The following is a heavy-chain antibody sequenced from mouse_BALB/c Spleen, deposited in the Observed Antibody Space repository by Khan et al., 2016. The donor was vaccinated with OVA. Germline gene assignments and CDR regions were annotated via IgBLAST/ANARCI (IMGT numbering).Heavy chain of an antibody. V-gene: IGHV5-6*01. D-gene: IGHD2-1*01. CDR2: TTSGGSYS. CDR3: ARLGNP. J-gene: IGHJ3*01. CDR1: GFTFSSYG. Sequence: EVELVESGGDLVKPGGSLILSCAASGFTFSSYGMSWVRQTPDKRLEWVVNTTSGGSYSYYPVSVKGRFTIHRDNAKNTLYLQMTSLKSEDTAMYYCARLGNPWGQGTLVTVSA.